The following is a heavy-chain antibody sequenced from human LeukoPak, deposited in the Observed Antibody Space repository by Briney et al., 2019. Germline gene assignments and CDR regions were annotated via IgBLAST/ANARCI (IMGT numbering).Heavy chain of an antibody. CDR3: AKGEAYYDRNGLPGAALDF. CDR1: GLTFSSYA. D-gene: IGHD3-22*01. Sequence: TGGSLRLSCAASGLTFSSYAMSWVRQAPGKGLEWVSGISGSGGSTYHADSVKGRFTISRGNSKNTLYLQMTSLRAEDTAVYYCAKGEAYYDRNGLPGAALDFWGLGTLVTVSS. V-gene: IGHV3-23*01. CDR2: ISGSGGST. J-gene: IGHJ3*01.